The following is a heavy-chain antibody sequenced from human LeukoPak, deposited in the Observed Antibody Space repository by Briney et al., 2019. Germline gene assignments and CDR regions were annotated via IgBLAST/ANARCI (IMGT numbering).Heavy chain of an antibody. V-gene: IGHV4-39*07. CDR1: GGSISSSSYY. D-gene: IGHD3-10*01. CDR3: ARAITMVRGVRLYYYYYMDV. J-gene: IGHJ6*03. CDR2: IYYSGST. Sequence: PETLSLTCTVPGGSISSSSYYWGWIRQPPGKGLEWIGSIYYSGSTYYNPSLKSRVTISVDTSKNQFSLKLSSVTAADTAVYYCARAITMVRGVRLYYYYYMDVWGKGTTVTVSS.